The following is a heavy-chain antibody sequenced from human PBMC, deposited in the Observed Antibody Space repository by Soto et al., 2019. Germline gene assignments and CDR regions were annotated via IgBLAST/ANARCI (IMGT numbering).Heavy chain of an antibody. J-gene: IGHJ3*02. CDR1: GYTFTNYY. V-gene: IGHV1-46*03. CDR2: INPRGGRT. Sequence: QVHLVQSGAGAEVKKPGASVQVSCKASGYTFTNYYMHWVRQAPGQGLEWMGMINPRGGRTTYPPKFQGRVNMTSATATSRVYMEWSSLRSEDPAVYYSARDLVDYYDDSNTPYNAFDIWGQGTMVTVSS. CDR3: ARDLVDYYDDSNTPYNAFDI. D-gene: IGHD3-22*01.